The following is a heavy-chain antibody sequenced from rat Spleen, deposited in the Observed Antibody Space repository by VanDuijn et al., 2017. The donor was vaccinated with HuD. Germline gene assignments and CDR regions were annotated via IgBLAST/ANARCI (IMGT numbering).Heavy chain of an antibody. V-gene: IGHV2-13*01. J-gene: IGHJ4*01. CDR3: TREDLTTGVMDA. D-gene: IGHD1-4*01. Sequence: QVQLKESGPGLVQPSQTLSLTCTVSGFSLNNYGVIWVRQPPGKGLEWMGVTWGNGNTNYNLVLKSRLSISRDTSKSQVFLKMTSRQNDDTGTYDCTREDLTTGVMDAWGQGASVTVSS. CDR1: GFSLNNYG. CDR2: TWGNGNT.